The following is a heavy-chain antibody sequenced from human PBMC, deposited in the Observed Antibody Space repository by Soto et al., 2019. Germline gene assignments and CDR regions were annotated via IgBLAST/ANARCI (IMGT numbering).Heavy chain of an antibody. J-gene: IGHJ4*02. CDR2: ISYDGSNK. CDR3: ARDGLTLSSGWYGLGYYFDY. D-gene: IGHD6-19*01. Sequence: PGGSLRLSCAASGFTFSSYAMHWVRQAPGKGLEWVAVISYDGSNKYYADSVKGRFTISRDNSKNTLYLQMNSLRAEDTAVYYCARDGLTLSSGWYGLGYYFDYWGQGTLVTVSS. V-gene: IGHV3-30-3*01. CDR1: GFTFSSYA.